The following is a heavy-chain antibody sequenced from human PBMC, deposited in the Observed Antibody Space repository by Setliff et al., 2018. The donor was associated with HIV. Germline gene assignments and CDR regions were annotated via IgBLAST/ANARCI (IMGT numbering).Heavy chain of an antibody. CDR2: IYSGGST. CDR3: ARQAYCGYDY. J-gene: IGHJ4*02. D-gene: IGHD2-21*01. V-gene: IGHV3-66*04. Sequence: GGSLRLSCAASGFTVSSNYMSWVRQAPGKGLEWVSVIYSGGSTYYADSVKGRFTISRDNDKNSVHLQMTSLRAEDTAVYYCARQAYCGYDYWGQGTLVTVSS. CDR1: GFTVSSNY.